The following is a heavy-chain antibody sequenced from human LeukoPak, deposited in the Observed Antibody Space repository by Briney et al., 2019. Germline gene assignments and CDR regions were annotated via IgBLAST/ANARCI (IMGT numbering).Heavy chain of an antibody. Sequence: KPSQTLSLTCTVSGGSISSGDYYWSWIRQPPGKGLEWIGYIYYSGSTYYNPSLKSRVTISVDRSKNQFSLKLSSVIAADTAVYYCARESTVTTGALGYWGQGTLVTVSS. CDR2: IYYSGST. CDR1: GGSISSGDYY. D-gene: IGHD4-17*01. J-gene: IGHJ4*02. V-gene: IGHV4-30-4*01. CDR3: ARESTVTTGALGY.